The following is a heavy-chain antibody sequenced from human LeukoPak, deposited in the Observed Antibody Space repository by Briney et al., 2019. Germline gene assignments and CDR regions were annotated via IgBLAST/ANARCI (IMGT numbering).Heavy chain of an antibody. CDR2: INPSGGST. CDR1: GYTFTSYG. CDR3: ARDRCSGGSCYHDAFDI. V-gene: IGHV1-46*01. Sequence: GASVKVSCKASGYTFTSYGISWVRQAPGQGLEWMGIINPSGGSTSYAQKFQGRVTMTRDTSTSTVYMELSSLRSEDTAVYYCARDRCSGGSCYHDAFDIWGQGTMVTVSS. J-gene: IGHJ3*02. D-gene: IGHD2-15*01.